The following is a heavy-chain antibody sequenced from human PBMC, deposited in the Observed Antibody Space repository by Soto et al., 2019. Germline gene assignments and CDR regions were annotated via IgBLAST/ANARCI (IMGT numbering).Heavy chain of an antibody. Sequence: SDTLSLTCPVSGVSISSSSYYWGWLRQPPGKGLEWIGSIYYSGSTYYNPSLKSRVTISVDTSKNQFSLKLSSVTTADTAVYYCARYTYYDFWSGYYYYGMDVWGQGTTVTVS. V-gene: IGHV4-39*01. CDR1: GVSISSSSYY. CDR3: ARYTYYDFWSGYYYYGMDV. CDR2: IYYSGST. J-gene: IGHJ6*02. D-gene: IGHD3-3*01.